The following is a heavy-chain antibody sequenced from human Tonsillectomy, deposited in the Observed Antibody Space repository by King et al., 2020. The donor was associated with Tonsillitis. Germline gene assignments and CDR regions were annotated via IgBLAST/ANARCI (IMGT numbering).Heavy chain of an antibody. CDR2: ISSGGST. CDR3: AKVADASGGYSIDS. V-gene: IGHV3-23*04. CDR1: GFTFKNYA. Sequence: VQLVESGGGLVQPGGSLRLSCAASGFTFKNYAMTWVRQAPGKGLDWVSHISSGGSTYYADSVKGRFTISRDNSKNTLYLQMNSLRAEDTAVYYCAKVADASGGYSIDSWGQGALVTVSS. J-gene: IGHJ4*02. D-gene: IGHD3-10*01.